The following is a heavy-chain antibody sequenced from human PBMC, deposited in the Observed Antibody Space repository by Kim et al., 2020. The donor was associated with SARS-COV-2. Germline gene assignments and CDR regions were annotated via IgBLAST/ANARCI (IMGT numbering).Heavy chain of an antibody. Sequence: SETLSLTCAVSGGSISSSNWWSWVRQPPGKGLEWIGEIYHSGSTNYNPSLKSRVTISVDKSKNQFSLKLSSVTAADTAVYYCAREPIRVDTAMVTYYYYGMDVWGQGTTVTVSS. V-gene: IGHV4-4*02. J-gene: IGHJ6*02. CDR2: IYHSGST. CDR1: GGSISSSNW. CDR3: AREPIRVDTAMVTYYYYGMDV. D-gene: IGHD5-18*01.